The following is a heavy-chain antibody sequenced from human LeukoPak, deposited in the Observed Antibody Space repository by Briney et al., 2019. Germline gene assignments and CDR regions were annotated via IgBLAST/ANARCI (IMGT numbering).Heavy chain of an antibody. CDR2: ISSSSSYI. CDR3: ARGGPPKGATTGLFDY. J-gene: IGHJ4*02. CDR1: GFTFSSYS. V-gene: IGHV3-21*01. D-gene: IGHD5-12*01. Sequence: GGSLRLSCAASGFTFSSYSMNWVRQAPGKGLEWVSSISSSSSYIYYADSVKGRFTISRDNAKNSLYLQMNSLRAEDTAVYYCARGGPPKGATTGLFDYWGQGTLVTVSS.